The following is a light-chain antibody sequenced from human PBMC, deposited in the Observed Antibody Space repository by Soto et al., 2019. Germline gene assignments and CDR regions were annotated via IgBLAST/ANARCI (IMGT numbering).Light chain of an antibody. CDR3: QQHGSSLIT. V-gene: IGKV3-20*01. CDR2: GAS. J-gene: IGKJ5*01. CDR1: QSVSSSY. Sequence: EIVLTQSPGTLSLSPGERDTLSCRASQSVSSSYLAWYQQKPGQAPRLLIYGASSRATGIPDRFSGSGSGTDFTLTISRLEPEDLGVYYCQQHGSSLITFGQGTRLEIK.